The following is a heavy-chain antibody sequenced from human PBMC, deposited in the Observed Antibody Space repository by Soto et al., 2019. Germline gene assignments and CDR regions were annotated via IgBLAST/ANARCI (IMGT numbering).Heavy chain of an antibody. CDR2: IRGFSPYT. CDR3: ARDRGYDAHDDYDNAMDV. Sequence: EVQLVESGGGLVKPGGSLRLSCVASGFTFRTYTMNWVRQAPGQGLEWVSGIRGFSPYTFYAESVKGRFTISRDNAKNSLYLQMNSLGVEGTAVYYCARDRGYDAHDDYDNAMDVWGQGTTVTVSS. V-gene: IGHV3-21*01. J-gene: IGHJ6*02. D-gene: IGHD2-15*01. CDR1: GFTFRTYT.